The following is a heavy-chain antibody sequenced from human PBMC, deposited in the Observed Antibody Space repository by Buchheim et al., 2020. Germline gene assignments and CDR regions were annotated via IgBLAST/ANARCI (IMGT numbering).Heavy chain of an antibody. CDR3: AKESPQNYCDH. Sequence: QVQLVESGGGVVQPGRSLRLSCAASGFIFSSYTMHWVRQAPGKGLEWLAVISFDGRDKFYADFVRGRFSISRDDSKKTVYLQLNNLRTEDTALYYCAKESPQNYCDHWGRGTL. V-gene: IGHV3-30-3*02. J-gene: IGHJ4*02. CDR1: GFIFSSYT. D-gene: IGHD2-15*01. CDR2: ISFDGRDK.